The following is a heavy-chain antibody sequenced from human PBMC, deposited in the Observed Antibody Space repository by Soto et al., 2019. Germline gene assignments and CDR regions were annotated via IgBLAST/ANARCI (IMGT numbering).Heavy chain of an antibody. Sequence: QVLLVQSGADVKKPGASVKVSCETSGYTFTEFDINWVRQAPGQGLEWMGWMKTNTGNTGYAQKFQDRATMTRDTSISTAYMELRRLSSEDAAVYYCARAVLFFGGHAGHWGQGTLVTVSS. D-gene: IGHD3-3*01. CDR1: GYTFTEFD. CDR2: MKTNTGNT. V-gene: IGHV1-8*01. J-gene: IGHJ4*02. CDR3: ARAVLFFGGHAGH.